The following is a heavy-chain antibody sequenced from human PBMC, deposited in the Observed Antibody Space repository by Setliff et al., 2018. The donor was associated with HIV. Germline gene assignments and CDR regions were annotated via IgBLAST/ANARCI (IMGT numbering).Heavy chain of an antibody. CDR1: GGSISNSRYY. Sequence: SETLSLTCTVSGGSISNSRYYWSWIRQPPGKGREWIGSIFYSGSANYNPSLTSPVTISVDTSKNQFSLKLRSVTAADTAVYWCAREDSSYHYFDSWGQGMLVTVSS. D-gene: IGHD3-22*01. CDR3: AREDSSYHYFDS. V-gene: IGHV4-39*02. CDR2: IFYSGSA. J-gene: IGHJ4*02.